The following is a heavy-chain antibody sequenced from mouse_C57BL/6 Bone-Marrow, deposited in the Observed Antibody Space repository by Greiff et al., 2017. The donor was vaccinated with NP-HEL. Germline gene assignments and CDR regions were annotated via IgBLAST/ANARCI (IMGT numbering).Heavy chain of an antibody. V-gene: IGHV1-81*01. CDR3: ARGELLLRPFAY. J-gene: IGHJ3*01. CDR2: IYPRSGNT. Sequence: QVQLQQSGAELARPGASVKLSCKASGYTFTSYGISWVKQRPGQGLEWIGEIYPRSGNTYYNEKFKGKATLTADKSSSTAYMELRSLTSEDSAVYFCARGELLLRPFAYWGQGTLVTVSA. CDR1: GYTFTSYG. D-gene: IGHD1-1*01.